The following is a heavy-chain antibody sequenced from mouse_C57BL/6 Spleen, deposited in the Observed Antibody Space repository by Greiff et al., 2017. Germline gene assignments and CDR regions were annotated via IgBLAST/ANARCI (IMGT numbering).Heavy chain of an antibody. J-gene: IGHJ4*01. V-gene: IGHV5-17*01. Sequence: EVMLVESGGGLVKPGGSLKLSCAASGFTFSDYGMHWVRQAPEKGLEWVAYISSGSSTIYYADTVKGRFTISRDNAKNTLFLQMTSLRSEDTAMYYCAREDIYAMDYWGQGTSVTVSS. CDR2: ISSGSSTI. CDR3: AREDIYAMDY. CDR1: GFTFSDYG.